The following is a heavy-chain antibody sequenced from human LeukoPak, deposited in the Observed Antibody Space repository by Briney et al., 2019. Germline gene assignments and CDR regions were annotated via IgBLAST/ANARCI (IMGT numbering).Heavy chain of an antibody. V-gene: IGHV5-51*01. CDR1: GYSFSNYW. CDR2: IYPGDSDV. CDR3: ARQGYNSTWDRYLAY. J-gene: IGHJ4*02. D-gene: IGHD6-13*01. Sequence: KDGESLKISCEGSGYSFSNYWICWVRQMSGKGLEWMGFIYPGDSDVRYSPSFQGQVTISADKSISTAYLQWSSLQASDTAMYYCARQGYNSTWDRYLAYWGQGTQVTVSS.